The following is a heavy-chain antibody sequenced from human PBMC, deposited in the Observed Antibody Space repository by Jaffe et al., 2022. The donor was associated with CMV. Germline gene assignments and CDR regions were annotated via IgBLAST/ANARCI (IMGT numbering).Heavy chain of an antibody. CDR2: ISSSGSTI. D-gene: IGHD4-4*01. CDR3: ARQQLLGRNYGLRDYYYYYMDV. J-gene: IGHJ6*03. Sequence: EVQLVESGGGLVQPGGSLRLSCAASGFTFSSYEMNWVRQAPGKGLEWVSYISSSGSTIYYADSVKGRFTISRDNAKNSLYLQMNSLRAEDTAVYYCARQQLLGRNYGLRDYYYYYMDVWGKGTTVTVSS. V-gene: IGHV3-48*03. CDR1: GFTFSSYE.